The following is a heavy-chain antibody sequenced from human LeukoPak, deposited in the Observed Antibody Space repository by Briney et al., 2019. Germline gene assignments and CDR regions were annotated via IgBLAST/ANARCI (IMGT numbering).Heavy chain of an antibody. Sequence: GGSLRLSCAASGFSFSDYGMNWVRQTPGKGLEWVSSISRRRSYTSSVHSTKGRFTISSDNAKNTLYLHMNSLTAEETAVYYCARDTKDGSSYCLPSAHWEGGRGTLVTVSS. CDR1: GFSFSDYG. D-gene: IGHD5-24*01. CDR3: ARDTKDGSSYCLPSAHWE. J-gene: IGHJ2*01. CDR2: ISRRRSYT. V-gene: IGHV3-21*06.